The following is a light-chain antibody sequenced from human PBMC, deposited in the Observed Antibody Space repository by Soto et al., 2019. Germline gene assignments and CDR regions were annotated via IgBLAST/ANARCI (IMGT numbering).Light chain of an antibody. CDR2: GAS. CDR1: QSVSSTY. J-gene: IGKJ2*01. V-gene: IGKV3-20*01. Sequence: EIVLTQPPGTLSLSPGERATLSCRASQSVSSTYIAWYQQNPGQAPRLLIYGASSRATGIPDRFSGSGSGTDFTLTISRLEPEDFAVYFCQQYGRSPPFTFGQGTKVDIK. CDR3: QQYGRSPPFT.